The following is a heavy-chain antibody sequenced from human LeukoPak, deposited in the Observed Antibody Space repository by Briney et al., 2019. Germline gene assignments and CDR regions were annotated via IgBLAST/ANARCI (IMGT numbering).Heavy chain of an antibody. J-gene: IGHJ4*02. CDR2: INSDGSST. CDR3: ARSRTYCSGGSCYAYYFDY. V-gene: IGHV3-74*01. Sequence: GGSLRLSCAASGFTFSSYWMHWVRQAPGKGLVWVSRINSDGSSTSYADSVKGRFTISRDNAKNTLYLQMNSLRAEDTAVYYCARSRTYCSGGSCYAYYFDYWGQGTLVTVSS. CDR1: GFTFSSYW. D-gene: IGHD2-15*01.